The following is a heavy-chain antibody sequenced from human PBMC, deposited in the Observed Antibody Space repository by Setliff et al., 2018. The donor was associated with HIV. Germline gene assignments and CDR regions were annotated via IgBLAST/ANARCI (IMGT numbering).Heavy chain of an antibody. D-gene: IGHD4-17*01. CDR3: ARSLYGDYGLDY. CDR2: ISSSGTTI. Sequence: PGGSLRLSCAASGFTFSNYEMNWVRQAPGKGLEWVSYISSSGTTIYYADSVKGRFTISRDNAKNSLYLQMNTLRAEDTAVYFCARSLYGDYGLDYWGQGTLVTVSS. V-gene: IGHV3-48*03. CDR1: GFTFSNYE. J-gene: IGHJ4*02.